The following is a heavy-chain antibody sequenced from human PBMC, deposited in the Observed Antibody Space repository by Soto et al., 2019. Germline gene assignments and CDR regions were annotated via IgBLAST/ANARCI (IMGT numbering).Heavy chain of an antibody. J-gene: IGHJ3*02. V-gene: IGHV4-4*07. Sequence: QVQLQESGPGLVKPSETLSLTCTVSGGSISSYYWSWIRQPAGKGLEWIGRIYTSGSTNYNPSLKSRVTRSVYTSKNQFSLKLSSVTAADTAVYYCAIDGGGKLVYDAFDIWGQGTMVTVSS. CDR1: GGSISSYY. CDR2: IYTSGST. D-gene: IGHD6-6*01. CDR3: AIDGGGKLVYDAFDI.